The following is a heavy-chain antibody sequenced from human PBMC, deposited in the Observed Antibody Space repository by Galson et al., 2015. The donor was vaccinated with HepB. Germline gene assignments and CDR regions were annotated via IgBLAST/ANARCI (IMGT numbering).Heavy chain of an antibody. Sequence: SLRLSCAASGFTFSSYAMHWVRQAPGKGLEWVAVISYDGSNKYYADSVKGRFTISRDNSKNTLYLQMNSLRAEDTAVYYRARAGLWLQPTLDYWGQGTLVTVSS. CDR2: ISYDGSNK. CDR1: GFTFSSYA. J-gene: IGHJ4*02. CDR3: ARAGLWLQPTLDY. V-gene: IGHV3-30*04. D-gene: IGHD5-24*01.